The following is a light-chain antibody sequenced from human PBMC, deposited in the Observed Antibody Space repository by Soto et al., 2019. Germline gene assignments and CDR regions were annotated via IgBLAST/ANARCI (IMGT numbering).Light chain of an antibody. Sequence: EIVLTQSPGTLSLSPGERATLSCRASQSVSSSYLAWYQQKPGQAPRLLIYDASKRATGIPARFSGRGSGTDFTLTISSLEPEDFAVYYCQQRSNWPPVITFGQGTRLEIK. V-gene: IGKV3D-20*02. J-gene: IGKJ5*01. CDR1: QSVSSSY. CDR3: QQRSNWPPVIT. CDR2: DAS.